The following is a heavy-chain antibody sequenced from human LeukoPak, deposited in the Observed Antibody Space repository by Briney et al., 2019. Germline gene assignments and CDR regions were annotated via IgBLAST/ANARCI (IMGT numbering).Heavy chain of an antibody. CDR2: IYTSGST. CDR3: AVGYSYGQGFDY. Sequence: QPSETLSLTCTVSGGSISSYYWSWIRQPAGKGLEWIGRIYTSGSTNYNPSLKSRVTISVDTSKNQFSLKLSSVTAADTAVYYCAVGYSYGQGFDYWGQGTLVTVSS. CDR1: GGSISSYY. D-gene: IGHD5-18*01. J-gene: IGHJ4*02. V-gene: IGHV4-4*07.